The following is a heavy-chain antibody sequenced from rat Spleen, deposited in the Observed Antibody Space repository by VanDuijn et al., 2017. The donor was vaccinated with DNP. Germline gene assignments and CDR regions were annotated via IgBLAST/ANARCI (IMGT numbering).Heavy chain of an antibody. V-gene: IGHV5-22*01. D-gene: IGHD1-12*02. CDR1: GFTFSDYY. CDR3: ERQYYDGSYYEYVMDA. CDR2: ISYEGSST. Sequence: EVQLVESGGGPVQPGRSLKLSCAASGFTFSDYYMAWVRQAPKKGLEWVASISYEGSSTYYGDSVKGRFTISRDNAKRTLYLQMISLRFEDTATYYCERQYYDGSYYEYVMDAWGQGASVTVSS. J-gene: IGHJ4*01.